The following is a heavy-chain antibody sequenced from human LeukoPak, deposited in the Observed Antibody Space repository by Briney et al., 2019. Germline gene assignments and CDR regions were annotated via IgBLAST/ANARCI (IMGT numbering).Heavy chain of an antibody. D-gene: IGHD5-24*01. CDR1: GGSVSSVTYY. Sequence: SDTLSLTCTFSGGSVSSVTYYWSWIRQPPGKGRDWIGYIYYSGSTNYNPSLKSRVTISVDTSKNQFSLKLSSVTAADTAVYYCARRNKRWLQFSLGAFDIWGQGTMVTVSS. J-gene: IGHJ3*02. CDR2: IYYSGST. V-gene: IGHV4-61*01. CDR3: ARRNKRWLQFSLGAFDI.